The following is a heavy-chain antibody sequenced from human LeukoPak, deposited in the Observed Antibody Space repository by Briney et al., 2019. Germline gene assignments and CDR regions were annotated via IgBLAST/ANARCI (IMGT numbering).Heavy chain of an antibody. Sequence: GGSLRLSCAASGFTFDDYGMSWVRQAPGKGLEWVSGINWNGGSTGYADSVKGRFTISRDNAKNSLYLQMNSLRAEDTAVYYCAKTVVGGDHVDAFDIWGQGTMVTVSS. V-gene: IGHV3-20*04. J-gene: IGHJ3*02. CDR3: AKTVVGGDHVDAFDI. CDR2: INWNGGST. D-gene: IGHD2-21*01. CDR1: GFTFDDYG.